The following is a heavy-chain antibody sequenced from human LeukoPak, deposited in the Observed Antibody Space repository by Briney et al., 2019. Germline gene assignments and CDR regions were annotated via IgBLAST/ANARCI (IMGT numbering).Heavy chain of an antibody. J-gene: IGHJ6*03. CDR3: ARQGGGYCSSTSCSRSGYYYYYMDV. V-gene: IGHV4-38-2*01. Sequence: SETLSLTCAVSGYSISSGYFWGWIRQPPGKGVQWIGSIYHSGTTYYNPSLKSRITISVDTSKNQFSLKLSSVTAADTAVYYCARQGGGYCSSTSCSRSGYYYYYMDVWGKGTTVTVSS. D-gene: IGHD2-2*03. CDR2: IYHSGTT. CDR1: GYSISSGYF.